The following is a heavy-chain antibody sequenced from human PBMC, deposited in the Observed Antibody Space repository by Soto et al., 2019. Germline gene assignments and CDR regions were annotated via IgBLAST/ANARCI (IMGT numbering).Heavy chain of an antibody. V-gene: IGHV3-33*01. J-gene: IGHJ5*02. D-gene: IGHD3-16*01. CDR3: ARDGLLQVGGEIGWFDP. Sequence: QVQLVESGGGVVQPGRSLRLSCAASGFTFSSYGMHWVRQAPGKGLEWVAVIWYDGSNKYYADSVKGRFTISRDNSKNTLYLQMNRLRAEDTALYYCARDGLLQVGGEIGWFDPWGQGTLVTVSS. CDR1: GFTFSSYG. CDR2: IWYDGSNK.